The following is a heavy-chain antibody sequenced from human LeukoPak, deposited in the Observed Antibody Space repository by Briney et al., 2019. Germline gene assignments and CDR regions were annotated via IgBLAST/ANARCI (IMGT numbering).Heavy chain of an antibody. CDR1: GFSFSSYS. CDR3: ARETYYYDSSGYYLFDY. Sequence: GGSLRLSCAASGFSFSSYSMNWVRQAPGKGLEWVSYISSSSSTIYYADSVKGRFTISRDNAKNSLYLQMNSLRAEDTAVYYCARETYYYDSSGYYLFDYWGQGTLVTVSS. CDR2: ISSSSSTI. V-gene: IGHV3-48*04. J-gene: IGHJ4*02. D-gene: IGHD3-22*01.